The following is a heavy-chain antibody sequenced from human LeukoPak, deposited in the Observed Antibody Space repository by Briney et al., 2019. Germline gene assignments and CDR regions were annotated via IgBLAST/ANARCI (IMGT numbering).Heavy chain of an antibody. CDR1: GFTFSSYA. Sequence: GGSLRLSCAASGFTFSSYAMSWVRQAPGKGLEWVSAISGSGGSTYYADSVKGRFTISRDNSKNTLYLQMNSLRAEDTAVYYCAKDTRTYYYDSSGYGDAFDIWGQGTMVTVSS. J-gene: IGHJ3*02. CDR3: AKDTRTYYYDSSGYGDAFDI. CDR2: ISGSGGST. D-gene: IGHD3-22*01. V-gene: IGHV3-23*01.